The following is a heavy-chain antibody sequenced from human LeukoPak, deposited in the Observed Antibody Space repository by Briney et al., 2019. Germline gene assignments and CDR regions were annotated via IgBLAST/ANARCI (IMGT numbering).Heavy chain of an antibody. CDR2: IYDSGNE. CDR3: ARQISDYYYYYMDV. D-gene: IGHD2/OR15-2a*01. Sequence: PSETLSLTCTGSGGSISTSAFYWGWIRQPPGKGLEWIASIYDSGNEFYNPSLKSRVTISADTSKNQFSLKLNSVTAADTAMYYCARQISDYYYYYMDVWGEGITVTVSS. J-gene: IGHJ6*03. V-gene: IGHV4-39*01. CDR1: GGSISTSAFY.